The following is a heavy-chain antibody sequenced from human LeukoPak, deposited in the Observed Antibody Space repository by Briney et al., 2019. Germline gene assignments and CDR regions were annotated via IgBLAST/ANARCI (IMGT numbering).Heavy chain of an antibody. CDR2: IYYSGST. D-gene: IGHD3-10*01. CDR3: ARQVPGYYYGSGSYYGVGYYMDV. V-gene: IGHV4-39*01. CDR1: GGSISSSSYY. Sequence: SSETLSLTCTVSGGSISSSSYYWGWIRQPPGKGLEWIGSIYYSGSTYYNPSLKSRVTISVDTSKNQFSLKLSSVTAADTAVYYCARQVPGYYYGSGSYYGVGYYMDVWGKGTTVTVSS. J-gene: IGHJ6*03.